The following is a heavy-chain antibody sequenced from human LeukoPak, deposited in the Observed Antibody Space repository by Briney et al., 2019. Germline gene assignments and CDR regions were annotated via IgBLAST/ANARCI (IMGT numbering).Heavy chain of an antibody. CDR1: GGSFSGYY. CDR2: INHSGST. Sequence: SETLSLTCAVYGGSFSGYYWSWIRQPPGKGLEWIGEINHSGSTNCNPSLKSRVTISVDTSKNQFSLKLSSVTAADTAVYYCARVIVGGIAAAAPFDYWGQGTLVTVSS. CDR3: ARVIVGGIAAAAPFDY. D-gene: IGHD6-13*01. J-gene: IGHJ4*02. V-gene: IGHV4-34*01.